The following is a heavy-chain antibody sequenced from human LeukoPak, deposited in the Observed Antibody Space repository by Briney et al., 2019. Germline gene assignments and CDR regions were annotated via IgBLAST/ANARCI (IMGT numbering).Heavy chain of an antibody. CDR1: GGSFSGYY. J-gene: IGHJ4*02. CDR3: AREGAVAGLRWYYFDY. CDR2: INHSGST. D-gene: IGHD6-19*01. Sequence: SETLSLTCAVYGGSFSGYYWSWIRQPPGKGLEWIGEINHSGSTNYNPSLKSRVTMSVDTSKNQFSLKLSSVTAADTAVYYCAREGAVAGLRWYYFDYWGQGTLVTVSS. V-gene: IGHV4-34*01.